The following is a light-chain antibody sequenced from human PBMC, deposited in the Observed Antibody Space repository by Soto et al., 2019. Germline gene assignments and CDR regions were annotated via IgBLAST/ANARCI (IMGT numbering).Light chain of an antibody. Sequence: EIVLTQSPATLSSSPGERATLSCRASQSVRSYLAWYQQKPGQAPRLLIYDASNRAAVTPARFSGSGSGTDFTLNISSLEPEDSSVYYRQQRTNWPLTFGPGTNVDIK. J-gene: IGKJ3*01. CDR1: QSVRSY. V-gene: IGKV3-11*01. CDR3: QQRTNWPLT. CDR2: DAS.